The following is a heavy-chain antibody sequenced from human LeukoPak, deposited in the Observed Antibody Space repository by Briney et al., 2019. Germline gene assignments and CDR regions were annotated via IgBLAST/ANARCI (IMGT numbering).Heavy chain of an antibody. V-gene: IGHV4-31*03. J-gene: IGHJ5*02. CDR3: ARGPPNTDTYCDTTSCQNWVDP. D-gene: IGHD2-2*01. Sequence: SETLSLTCTVSGGSISSGGYYWSWIHQHPGKGLEWIGYIYYSGSTYYNPSLKSRVTISVDTSKNQFSLKLNSVTAADTAVYYCARGPPNTDTYCDTTSCQNWVDPWGQGTLVTVSS. CDR1: GGSISSGGYY. CDR2: IYYSGST.